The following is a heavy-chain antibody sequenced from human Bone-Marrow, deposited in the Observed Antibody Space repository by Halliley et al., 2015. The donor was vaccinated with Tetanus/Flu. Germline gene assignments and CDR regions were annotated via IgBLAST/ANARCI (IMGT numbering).Heavy chain of an antibody. CDR2: LDWDDDK. Sequence: LARLDWDDDKYYSTSLKTRLTISKDTSKNQVVLTMTNLDPVDTATYYCARLSPDPGSSDYYGMDVWGQGTTVTVSS. D-gene: IGHD2-2*01. J-gene: IGHJ6*02. CDR3: ARLSPDPGSSDYYGMDV. V-gene: IGHV2-70*11.